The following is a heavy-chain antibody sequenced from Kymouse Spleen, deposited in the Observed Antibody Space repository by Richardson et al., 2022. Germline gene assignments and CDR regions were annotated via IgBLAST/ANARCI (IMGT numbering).Heavy chain of an antibody. Sequence: EVQLVESGGGLVQPGRSLRLSCAASGFTFDDYAMHWVRQAPGKGLEWVSGISWNSGSIGYADSVKGRFTISRDNAKNSLYLQMNSLRAEDTALYYCAKEAGTGWFDPWGQGTLVTVSS. CDR3: AKEAGTGWFDP. D-gene: IGHD6-19*01. V-gene: IGHV3-9*01. CDR1: GFTFDDYA. CDR2: ISWNSGSI. J-gene: IGHJ5*02.